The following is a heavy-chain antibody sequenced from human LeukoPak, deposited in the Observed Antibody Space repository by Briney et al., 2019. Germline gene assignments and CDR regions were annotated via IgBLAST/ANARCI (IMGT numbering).Heavy chain of an antibody. J-gene: IGHJ3*02. V-gene: IGHV1-46*01. Sequence: ASVKVSCKASGYTFTSYYMHWVRQAPGQGLEWMGIINPSGGSTSYAQKFQGRVTMTRDMSTSTVYMELSSLRSEDTAVYYCAREGQQLVLDGDAFDIWGQGTMVTVPS. CDR3: AREGQQLVLDGDAFDI. CDR1: GYTFTSYY. D-gene: IGHD6-13*01. CDR2: INPSGGST.